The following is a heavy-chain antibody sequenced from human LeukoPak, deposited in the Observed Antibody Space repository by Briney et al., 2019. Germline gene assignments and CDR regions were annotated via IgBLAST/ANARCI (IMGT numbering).Heavy chain of an antibody. J-gene: IGHJ4*02. Sequence: SETLSLTCTVSGYSISSGYYWGWIRPPPGKGLEWIGSIYHSGSTYYNPSLKSRVTISVDTSKNQFSLKLSSVTAADTAVYYCARDSGPPDDILTGYLAPDYWGQGTLVTVSS. CDR3: ARDSGPPDDILTGYLAPDY. CDR1: GYSISSGYY. D-gene: IGHD3-9*01. V-gene: IGHV4-38-2*02. CDR2: IYHSGST.